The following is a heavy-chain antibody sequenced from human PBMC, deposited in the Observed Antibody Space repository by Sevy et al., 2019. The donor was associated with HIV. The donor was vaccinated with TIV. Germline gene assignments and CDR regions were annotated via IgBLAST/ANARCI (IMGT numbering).Heavy chain of an antibody. Sequence: GGSLRLSCAASGFTFNSYAMSWVRQAPGKGLEWVSAISGSGGSTYYADSVKGRFTISRDNSKNTLYLQMNSLRAEDTAVYYCAKSPPRCSGGTCSFDYWGQGTLVTVSS. J-gene: IGHJ4*02. CDR1: GFTFNSYA. CDR3: AKSPPRCSGGTCSFDY. D-gene: IGHD2-15*01. V-gene: IGHV3-23*01. CDR2: ISGSGGST.